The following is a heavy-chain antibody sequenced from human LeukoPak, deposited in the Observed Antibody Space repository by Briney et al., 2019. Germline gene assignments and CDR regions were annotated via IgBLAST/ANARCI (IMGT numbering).Heavy chain of an antibody. Sequence: ASVRVSCKASGYTFTGYYLHWVRQAPRQGLEWMGWINPNSGGTQYAQKFQGRVTMTRDTSISTAYMELSSLRSDDTAVYYCAREGGHSSGYYYLRYYYMDVWGKGTTVTVSS. CDR2: INPNSGGT. D-gene: IGHD3-22*01. CDR1: GYTFTGYY. CDR3: AREGGHSSGYYYLRYYYMDV. V-gene: IGHV1-2*02. J-gene: IGHJ6*03.